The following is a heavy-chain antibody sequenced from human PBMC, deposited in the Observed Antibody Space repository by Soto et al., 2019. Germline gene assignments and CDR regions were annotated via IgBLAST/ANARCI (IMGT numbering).Heavy chain of an antibody. V-gene: IGHV3-21*04. CDR2: ISRSGSDQ. CDR1: GFTFSSYT. CDR3: ARVYYDSSGYYPDYYYGMDV. D-gene: IGHD3-22*01. J-gene: IGHJ6*02. Sequence: GGSLRLSCAASGFTFSSYTMAWVRQAPGKGLEWVSSISRSGSDQYYADSVKGRFTISRDNSKNSLYLQMNSLRAEDTAVYYCARVYYDSSGYYPDYYYGMDVWGQGTTVTVSS.